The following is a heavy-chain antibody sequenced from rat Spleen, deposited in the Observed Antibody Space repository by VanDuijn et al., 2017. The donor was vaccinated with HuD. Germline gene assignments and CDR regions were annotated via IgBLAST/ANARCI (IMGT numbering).Heavy chain of an antibody. CDR2: ISYEDFTP. V-gene: IGHV5-22*01. D-gene: IGHD4-1*01. CDR1: GFTFSDFY. CDR3: VRLYNANGYWYFDL. J-gene: IGHJ1*01. Sequence: EVQLVESDGGLVQPGRSLKLSCAASGFTFSDFYMAWVRQTPKKGLEWVTSISYEDFTPFYRDSVKGRFTISRDNSRNTLDLQMDSLRSEDTATYYCVRLYNANGYWYFDLWGPGTMVTVSS.